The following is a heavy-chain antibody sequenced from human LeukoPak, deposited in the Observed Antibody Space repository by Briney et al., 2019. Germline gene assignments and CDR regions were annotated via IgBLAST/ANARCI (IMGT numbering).Heavy chain of an antibody. CDR3: AGQYWGSGFDY. CDR2: ISGSGGST. Sequence: GGSLRLSCAASGFTFSSYAMSWVRQAPGKGLGWVSAISGSGGSTYYADSVKGRFTISRDNSKNTLYLQMNSLRAEDTAVYYCAGQYWGSGFDYWGQGTLVTVSS. CDR1: GFTFSSYA. V-gene: IGHV3-23*01. J-gene: IGHJ4*02. D-gene: IGHD7-27*01.